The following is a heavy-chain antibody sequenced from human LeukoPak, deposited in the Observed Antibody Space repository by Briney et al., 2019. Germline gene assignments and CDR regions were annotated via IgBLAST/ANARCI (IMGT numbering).Heavy chain of an antibody. V-gene: IGHV4-59*08. D-gene: IGHD5-12*01. Sequence: PSETLSLTCTVSGGSISSYYWSWIRQPPRKGLEWDGYIYYSGSSNYNPSRKSQVTISVDTSKIQFSLKLSSVTAADTAVYYGAGRKKSGYSGYDFDDYWGQGTLVTVSS. CDR3: AGRKKSGYSGYDFDDY. CDR1: GGSISSYY. J-gene: IGHJ4*02. CDR2: IYYSGSS.